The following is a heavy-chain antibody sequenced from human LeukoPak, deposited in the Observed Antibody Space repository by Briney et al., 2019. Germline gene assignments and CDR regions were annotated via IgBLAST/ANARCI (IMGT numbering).Heavy chain of an antibody. CDR1: GASINTYH. CDR3: ARSAHSGFDI. CDR2: FYATEGT. Sequence: PSETLSLTCIMSGASINTYHWSWIRQSAGKGLEWIGRFYATEGTHYNPSLSSRATSSIDTSKNHFSLKLSSVTAADTAVYYCARSAHSGFDIWGQGTMVTVSS. D-gene: IGHD5-12*01. J-gene: IGHJ3*02. V-gene: IGHV4-4*07.